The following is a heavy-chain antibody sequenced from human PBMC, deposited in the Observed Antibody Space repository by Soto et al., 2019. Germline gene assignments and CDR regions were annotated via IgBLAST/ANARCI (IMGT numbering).Heavy chain of an antibody. J-gene: IGHJ3*02. D-gene: IGHD3-22*01. CDR3: ARDVYPGSSPYYLDAFDI. CDR2: IKQDETKK. CDR1: GFTFSDYW. V-gene: IGHV3-7*05. Sequence: EVQLVESGGGLVQPGESLRLSCAASGFTFSDYWMTWVRQAPGKGLEWVANIKQDETKKSYLDSVRGRFTISRDNARNSLYQQMDSLRAEDTALYYCARDVYPGSSPYYLDAFDIWGLGTRVTVSS.